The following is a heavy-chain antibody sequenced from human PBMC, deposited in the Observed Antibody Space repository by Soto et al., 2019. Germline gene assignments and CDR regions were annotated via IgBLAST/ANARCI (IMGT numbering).Heavy chain of an antibody. J-gene: IGHJ4*02. CDR3: ARDYRGGYSYGVDY. V-gene: IGHV6-1*01. CDR2: TYYRSKWFN. Sequence: KQSQTLSLTCAISGDRVSSNSAAWNWIRQSPSRGLEWLGRTYYRSKWFNDYAVSVKSRITINPDTSKNQFSLQLDSVTPEDTAVYYCARDYRGGYSYGVDYWGQGTLVTVSS. CDR1: GDRVSSNSAA. D-gene: IGHD5-18*01.